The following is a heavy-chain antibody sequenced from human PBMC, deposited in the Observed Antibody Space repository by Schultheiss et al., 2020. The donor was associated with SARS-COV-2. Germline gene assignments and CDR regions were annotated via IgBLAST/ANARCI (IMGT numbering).Heavy chain of an antibody. CDR2: IYGGGNT. V-gene: IGHV3-66*04. Sequence: GGSLRLSCAASGFIFSSYSMNWVRQAPGKGLEWVSVIYGGGNTYYADSVKGRFTISRDNSKNTLYLQMNSLRAEDTAVYYCARQYSGSLDPWGQGTLVTVSS. CDR3: ARQYSGSLDP. D-gene: IGHD1-26*01. J-gene: IGHJ5*02. CDR1: GFIFSSYS.